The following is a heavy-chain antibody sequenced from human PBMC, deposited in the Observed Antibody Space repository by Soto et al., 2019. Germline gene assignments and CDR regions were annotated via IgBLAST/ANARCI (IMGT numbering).Heavy chain of an antibody. CDR1: GYTFTGYY. D-gene: IGHD3-9*01. J-gene: IGHJ6*02. V-gene: IGHV1-2*04. Sequence: ASVKVSCKASGYTFTGYYIHWVRQAPGQGLEWMGWINPNSGGTNFAQKFQGWLTMTSDTSISTAYMELSRLRSDETAVYYCATAPMNFDKSAYHTYYYGMDVWGQGTTVTVYS. CDR3: ATAPMNFDKSAYHTYYYGMDV. CDR2: INPNSGGT.